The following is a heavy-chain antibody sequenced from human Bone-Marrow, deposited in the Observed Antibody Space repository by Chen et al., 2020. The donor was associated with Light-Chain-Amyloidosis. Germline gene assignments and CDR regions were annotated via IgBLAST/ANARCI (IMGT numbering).Heavy chain of an antibody. Sequence: EGKREKSGPEVKKPGESLKISCKGSGYTFPNYWIGWVRQMPGKGLEWMGVIYPDDSDARYSPSFEGQVTISADKSITTAFLPCRSLKASDTAMYYCARRRDGYNFDYWGQGTLVTVSS. CDR2: IYPDDSDA. CDR3: ARRRDGYNFDY. V-gene: IGHV5-51*01. J-gene: IGHJ4*02. D-gene: IGHD5-12*01. CDR1: GYTFPNYW.